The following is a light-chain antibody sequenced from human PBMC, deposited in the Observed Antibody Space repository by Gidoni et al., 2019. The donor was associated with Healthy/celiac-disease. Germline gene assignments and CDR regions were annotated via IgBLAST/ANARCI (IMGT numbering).Light chain of an antibody. Sequence: AIRMTQSPSSFSASTGDRVTITCRASQGISSYLAWYQQKPGKAPKLLIYAASTLQSGVPSRFSGSGSGTDFTLTISCLQSEDFATYYCQQYYSYPRTFXQXTKVXIK. V-gene: IGKV1-8*01. J-gene: IGKJ1*01. CDR3: QQYYSYPRT. CDR2: AAS. CDR1: QGISSY.